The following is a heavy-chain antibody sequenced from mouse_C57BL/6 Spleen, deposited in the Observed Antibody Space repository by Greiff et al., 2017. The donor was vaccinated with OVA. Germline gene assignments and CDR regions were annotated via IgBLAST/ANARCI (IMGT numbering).Heavy chain of an antibody. Sequence: EVKLVESGPELVKPGASVKISCKASGYSFTGYFMNWVKQSHGKSLEWIGRINPYNGDTFYNQKFKGKATLTADKSSSTAYMQLSSLTSEDSAVYFCARFAYWGQGTLVTVSA. CDR2: INPYNGDT. V-gene: IGHV1-20*01. J-gene: IGHJ3*01. CDR3: ARFAY. CDR1: GYSFTGYF.